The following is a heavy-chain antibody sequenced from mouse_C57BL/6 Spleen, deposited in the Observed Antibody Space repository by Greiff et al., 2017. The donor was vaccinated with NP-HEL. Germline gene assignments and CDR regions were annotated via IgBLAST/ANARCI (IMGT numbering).Heavy chain of an antibody. D-gene: IGHD2-5*01. CDR3: ASAYYSNYGDYAMDY. Sequence: EVKLVESGGGLVKPGGSLKLSCAASGFTFSDYGMHWVRQAPEKGLEWVAYISSGSSTIYYADTVKGRFTISRDNAKNTLFLQMTSLRSEDTAMYYGASAYYSNYGDYAMDYWGQGTSVTVSS. CDR1: GFTFSDYG. CDR2: ISSGSSTI. J-gene: IGHJ4*01. V-gene: IGHV5-17*01.